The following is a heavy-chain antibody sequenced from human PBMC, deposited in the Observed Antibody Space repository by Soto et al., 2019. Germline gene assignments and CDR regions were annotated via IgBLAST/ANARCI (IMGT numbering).Heavy chain of an antibody. CDR3: AKGGWYEDH. D-gene: IGHD6-19*01. CDR1: GGSVVGLD. J-gene: IGHJ4*02. Sequence: SQPLRLRWSVLGGSVVGLDWRWIRQPPGKGLEWIGYTHNSGNTDYNPSLKSRVTISLDASRNEFSLSLRSVTAADTAVYYCAKGGWYEDHWGQGTLVTVSS. V-gene: IGHV4-59*08. CDR2: THNSGNT.